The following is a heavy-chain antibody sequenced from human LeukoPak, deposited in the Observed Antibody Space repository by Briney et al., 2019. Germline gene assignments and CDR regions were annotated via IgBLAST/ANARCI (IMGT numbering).Heavy chain of an antibody. CDR3: AKGDFWNGLGEYFLY. J-gene: IGHJ1*01. CDR1: GFSFSTYG. CDR2: ISYDGSNQ. V-gene: IGHV3-33*05. D-gene: IGHD3-3*01. Sequence: PGGSLRLSCAASGFSFSTYGVFWVRQAPGKGLEWVGVISYDGSNQYYADSVKGRFTISRDNSKNTLYLQMDSLRAEDTAVYYCAKGDFWNGLGEYFLYWGQGILVTVSS.